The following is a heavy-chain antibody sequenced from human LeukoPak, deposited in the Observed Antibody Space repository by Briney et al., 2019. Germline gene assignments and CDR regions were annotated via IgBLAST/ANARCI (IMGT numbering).Heavy chain of an antibody. CDR3: ARGPRRGYSGSLDY. CDR1: GYTFTGYY. J-gene: IGHJ4*02. D-gene: IGHD5-12*01. CDR2: INPNSGGT. Sequence: ASVKVSCKASGYTFTGYYMHWVRQAPGQGLEWMGWINPNSGGTNYAQKVQGRVTMTRDTSISTAYMELRRLRSDDTAVYYCARGPRRGYSGSLDYWGQGTLVTVSS. V-gene: IGHV1-2*02.